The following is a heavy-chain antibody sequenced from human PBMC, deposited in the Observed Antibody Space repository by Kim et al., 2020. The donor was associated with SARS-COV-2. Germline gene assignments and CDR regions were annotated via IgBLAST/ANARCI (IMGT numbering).Heavy chain of an antibody. Sequence: SETLSLTCTVSGGSISSGGYYWSWIRQHPGKGLEWIGYIYYSGSTYYNPSLKSRVTISVDTSKNQFSLKLSSVTAADTAVYYCARGQAWYCSGGSCYGGWFDPWGQGTLVTVSS. CDR2: IYYSGST. CDR1: GGSISSGGYY. V-gene: IGHV4-31*03. D-gene: IGHD2-15*01. J-gene: IGHJ5*02. CDR3: ARGQAWYCSGGSCYGGWFDP.